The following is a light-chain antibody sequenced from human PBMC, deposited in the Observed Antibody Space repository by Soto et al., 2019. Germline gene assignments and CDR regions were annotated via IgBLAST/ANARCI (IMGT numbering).Light chain of an antibody. V-gene: IGKV1-5*03. CDR3: QQYISYFRT. CDR1: QSLGSW. Sequence: DIPMTQSPSTLSASVGDRVTITCRASQSLGSWLAWYQQKPGKAPKLLIHKASSLESGVPSRFSGSGSGTEFTLTISSLQPEDFATYYCQQYISYFRTFGQGTKVEIK. CDR2: KAS. J-gene: IGKJ1*01.